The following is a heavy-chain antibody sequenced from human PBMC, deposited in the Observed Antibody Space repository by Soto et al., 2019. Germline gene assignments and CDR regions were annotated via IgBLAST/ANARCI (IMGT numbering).Heavy chain of an antibody. Sequence: SLRLSCAASGFTFSYYYISWIRHAPGKGLEWFSYITGSGTTMYYSDAVKGRFTISRDNAHKSMYLQMNSLIGEDTAVYYCVRDQSSAYDRPSEYWGQGTLVTVPQ. D-gene: IGHD3-22*01. CDR1: GFTFSYYY. CDR3: VRDQSSAYDRPSEY. J-gene: IGHJ4*02. CDR2: ITGSGTTM. V-gene: IGHV3-11*01.